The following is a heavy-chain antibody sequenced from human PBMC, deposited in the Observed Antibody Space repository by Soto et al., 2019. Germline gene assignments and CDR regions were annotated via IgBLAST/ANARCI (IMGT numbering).Heavy chain of an antibody. Sequence: SETLSLTCTGSGGSISSSSYYWGWIRQPPGKGLEWIGSIYYSGSTYYNPSLKSRVTISVDTSKNQFSLKLSSVTAADTAVYYCFFFFCYGDHRQLLSFPTRRSSDL. CDR2: IYYSGST. CDR3: FFFFCYGDHRQLLSFPTRRSSDL. J-gene: IGHJ2*01. CDR1: GGSISSSSYY. V-gene: IGHV4-39*01. D-gene: IGHD4-17*01.